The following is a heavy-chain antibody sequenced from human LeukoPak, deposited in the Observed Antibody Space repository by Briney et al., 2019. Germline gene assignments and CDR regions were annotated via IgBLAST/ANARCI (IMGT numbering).Heavy chain of an antibody. J-gene: IGHJ3*02. D-gene: IGHD1-7*01. CDR1: GGSFSGYY. CDR3: ARSVELTDAFDI. V-gene: IGHV4-34*01. CDR2: INHSGST. Sequence: SETLSLTCAVYGGSFSGYYWSWIRQPPGKGLEWIGEINHSGSTNYNPSLKSRVTISVDTSKNQFSLKLSSVTAADTAVYYCARSVELTDAFDIWGQGTMVTVSS.